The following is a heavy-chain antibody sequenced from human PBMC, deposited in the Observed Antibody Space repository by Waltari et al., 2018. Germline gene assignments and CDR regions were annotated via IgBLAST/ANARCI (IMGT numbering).Heavy chain of an antibody. CDR3: AREGSLYSSTGGWIGP. J-gene: IGHJ5*01. V-gene: IGHV4-59*11. Sequence: LVKPSETLSLTCTVSNGSLNNHYWSWIRQPPGKRMEWIGWINQITGDTNYNPSLESRVIISSDIFKNQFSLKLTSVTAADTAIYYCAREGSLYSSTGGWIGPWGQGMLVTVSS. CDR2: INQITGDT. D-gene: IGHD2-2*01. CDR1: NGSLNNHY.